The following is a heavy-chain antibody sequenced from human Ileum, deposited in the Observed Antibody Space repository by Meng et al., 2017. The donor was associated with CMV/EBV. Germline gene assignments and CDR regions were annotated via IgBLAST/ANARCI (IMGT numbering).Heavy chain of an antibody. CDR1: SISSGDYS. J-gene: IGHJ5*02. CDR3: ARDRRYCSSTSCEFDP. D-gene: IGHD2-2*01. Sequence: SISSGDYSWSWIRQPPGKGLEWIGYLYYSGSTYYNPSLKSRVTISVDTSKNQFSLKLSSVTAADTAVYYCARDRRYCSSTSCEFDPWGQGTLVTVSS. CDR2: LYYSGST. V-gene: IGHV4-30-4*08.